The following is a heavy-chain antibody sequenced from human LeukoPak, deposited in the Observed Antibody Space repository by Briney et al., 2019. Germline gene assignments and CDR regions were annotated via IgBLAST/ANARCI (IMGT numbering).Heavy chain of an antibody. CDR2: IYHSGST. V-gene: IGHV4-30-2*01. Sequence: PSETLSLTCTVSGGSVSSGSYYWSWIRQPPGKGLEWIGNIYHSGSTYYNPSLKSRVTISVDRSKNQFSLKLSSVTAADTAVYYCARGHSSGWYRGPDYYYYGMDVWGQGTTVTVSS. J-gene: IGHJ6*02. D-gene: IGHD6-19*01. CDR1: GGSVSSGSYY. CDR3: ARGHSSGWYRGPDYYYYGMDV.